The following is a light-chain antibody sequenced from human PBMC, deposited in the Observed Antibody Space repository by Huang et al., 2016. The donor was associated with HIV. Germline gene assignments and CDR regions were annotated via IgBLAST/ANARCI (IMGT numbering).Light chain of an antibody. Sequence: DIQMTQSPSSLSASVGDRVTISCRASQGIANHLAWYPQRPGKAPELLIYAASALQSGVPSRFSGSGSGTEFTLTISSLQPEDVATYFCQKYNSAPRTFGPGTKVEIK. CDR2: AAS. CDR3: QKYNSAPRT. V-gene: IGKV1-27*01. CDR1: QGIANH. J-gene: IGKJ3*01.